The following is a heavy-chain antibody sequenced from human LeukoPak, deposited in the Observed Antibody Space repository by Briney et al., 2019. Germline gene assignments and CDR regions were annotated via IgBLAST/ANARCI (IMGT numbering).Heavy chain of an antibody. D-gene: IGHD7-27*01. CDR3: AKDSSAGDFYFDY. Sequence: GGSLRLSCAASGFTFSSYVMHWVRQAPGKGLEWVAVISYDGSKKFYADSVKGRFTISRDNSKNTLYLQMNSLRTEDTAVYYCAKDSSAGDFYFDYWGQGTLVTVSS. J-gene: IGHJ4*02. V-gene: IGHV3-30*18. CDR1: GFTFSSYV. CDR2: ISYDGSKK.